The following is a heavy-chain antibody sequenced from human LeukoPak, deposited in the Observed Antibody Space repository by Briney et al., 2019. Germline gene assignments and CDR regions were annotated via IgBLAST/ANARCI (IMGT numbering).Heavy chain of an antibody. V-gene: IGHV1-8*01. Sequence: ASVKVSCKASGYTFTNYDINWVRQATGQGLEWMGWMNPNSGNTGYAQKFQGRVTMTRNTSICTAYMELSGLRSEDTAVYYCARGGLRFICSDHWGQGTLVTVSS. J-gene: IGHJ4*02. CDR3: ARGGLRFICSDH. D-gene: IGHD5-12*01. CDR1: GYTFTNYD. CDR2: MNPNSGNT.